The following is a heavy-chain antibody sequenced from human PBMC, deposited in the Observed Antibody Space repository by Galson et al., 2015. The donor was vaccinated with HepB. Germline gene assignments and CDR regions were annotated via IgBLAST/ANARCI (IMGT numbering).Heavy chain of an antibody. V-gene: IGHV1-24*01. CDR3: ARENPTFSSPAFYFDC. J-gene: IGHJ4*02. Sequence: SVKVSCKVSGYTLTELSMHWVRQAPGKGLEWMGGFDPEDGETIYAQKFQGRVTMTEDTSTDTAYMELSSLRSEDTAVYYCARENPTFSSPAFYFDCWGQGILVTVSS. CDR2: FDPEDGET. CDR1: GYTLTELS. D-gene: IGHD6-13*01.